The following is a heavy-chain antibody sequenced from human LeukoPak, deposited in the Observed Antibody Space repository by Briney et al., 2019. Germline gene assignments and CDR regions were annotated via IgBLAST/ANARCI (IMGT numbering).Heavy chain of an antibody. CDR1: GDSISSSNW. CDR2: IFHSGST. V-gene: IGHV4-4*02. Sequence: PSGTLSLTCAVSGDSISSSNWWSWVRQPPGKGLEWIGEIFHSGSTNYNPSLKSRVTISIGKSKNQFSLKLSSVTAADTAVYYCAREQQLAFDYWGQGTLVTVSS. CDR3: AREQQLAFDY. D-gene: IGHD6-13*01. J-gene: IGHJ4*02.